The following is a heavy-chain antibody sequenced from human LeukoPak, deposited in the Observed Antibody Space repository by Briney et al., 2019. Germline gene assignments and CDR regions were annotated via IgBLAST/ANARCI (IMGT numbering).Heavy chain of an antibody. CDR1: GFTFSSYS. CDR3: VTAAAGWYYFDY. V-gene: IGHV3-21*01. D-gene: IGHD6-13*01. J-gene: IGHJ4*02. CDR2: ISSSSSYI. Sequence: GGSLRLSCAASGFTFSSYSMNWVRQAPGKGLEWVSSISSSSSYIYYADSVKGRSTISRDNAKNSLYLQMNSLRAEDTAVYYCVTAAAGWYYFDYWGQGTLVTVSS.